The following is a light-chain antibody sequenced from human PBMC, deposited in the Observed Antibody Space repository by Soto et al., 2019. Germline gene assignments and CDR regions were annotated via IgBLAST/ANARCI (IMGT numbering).Light chain of an antibody. CDR2: AAS. CDR1: QSIITF. Sequence: DIQMTQSPSSLSASVGDRVTITCRASQSIITFLNWYQQKPGKAPKLLIYAASSLLSGVPSRFSGSGSGTDFTLTISSLQPEDFATYYCQQSYDTPRTFGQGTKVDI. CDR3: QQSYDTPRT. J-gene: IGKJ1*01. V-gene: IGKV1-39*01.